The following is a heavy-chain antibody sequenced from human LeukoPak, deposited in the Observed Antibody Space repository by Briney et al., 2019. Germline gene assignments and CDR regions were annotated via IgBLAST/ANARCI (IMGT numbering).Heavy chain of an antibody. CDR3: AREGGSNTLRFDF. Sequence: PSETPSLTCAVYGDSFSGYYWSWLRQPPGKGLEWIGEINHSGSTNYNPSLKSRVTISADTSKNQFSLKLTSVTAADTAVYYCAREGGSNTLRFDFWGRGTPVTVSS. D-gene: IGHD1-26*01. CDR2: INHSGST. J-gene: IGHJ4*02. V-gene: IGHV4-34*01. CDR1: GDSFSGYY.